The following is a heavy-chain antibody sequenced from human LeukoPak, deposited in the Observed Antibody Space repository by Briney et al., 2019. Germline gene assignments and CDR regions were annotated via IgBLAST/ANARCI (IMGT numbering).Heavy chain of an antibody. CDR2: ISGSGGST. D-gene: IGHD2-2*01. Sequence: GGSLRLSCAASGFTFSSYAMSWVRQAPGKGLEWVSAISGSGGSTYYADSVKGRFTISRDNSKNTLYLQMNSLRAEDTAVYYCAKLGCSSTSCLYGMDVWGHGTTVTVSS. V-gene: IGHV3-23*01. CDR1: GFTFSSYA. CDR3: AKLGCSSTSCLYGMDV. J-gene: IGHJ6*02.